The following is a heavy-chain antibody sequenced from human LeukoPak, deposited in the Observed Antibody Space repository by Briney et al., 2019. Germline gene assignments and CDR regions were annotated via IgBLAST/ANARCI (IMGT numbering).Heavy chain of an antibody. D-gene: IGHD1-1*01. Sequence: SETLSLTCSVSGGSLSSSSYYWGWIRQPPGRGLEWIGNIYETGSTNYNPSLKSRVTISVDTSKNQFSLKLSSVTAADTAVYYCARVSWFPGTSYYYMDVWGKGTTVTVSS. CDR3: ARVSWFPGTSYYYMDV. V-gene: IGHV4-39*01. CDR1: GGSLSSSSYY. CDR2: IYETGST. J-gene: IGHJ6*03.